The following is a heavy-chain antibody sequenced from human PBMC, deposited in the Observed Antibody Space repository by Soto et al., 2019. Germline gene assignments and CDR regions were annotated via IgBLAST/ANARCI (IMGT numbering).Heavy chain of an antibody. CDR2: IVASGGIT. CDR1: GFTFSSYP. J-gene: IGHJ4*02. Sequence: EVQLLESGGGLAQPGGSLRLSCAASGFTFSSYPMSWVRQAPGQGLEWVSGIVASGGITYYADSVKGRFTISRDTSKNTLYLQMKSLRAEDTAVYYCAKNSAATIRVGYDYWGQGTLVTVSS. V-gene: IGHV3-23*01. D-gene: IGHD5-12*01. CDR3: AKNSAATIRVGYDY.